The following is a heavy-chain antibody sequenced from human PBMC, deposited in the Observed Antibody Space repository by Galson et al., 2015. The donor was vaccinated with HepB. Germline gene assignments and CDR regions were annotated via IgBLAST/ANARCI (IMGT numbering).Heavy chain of an antibody. J-gene: IGHJ6*02. CDR3: AYGVDV. Sequence: CAISGDSVSSNSAVWNWIRQSPSRGLEWLGRTYYRSKWYKDYALFVKRRITINADTSRNQISLQLNSMTPEDTAVYYCAYGVDVWGQGTTVTVSS. V-gene: IGHV6-1*01. CDR2: TYYRSKWYK. CDR1: GDSVSSNSAV.